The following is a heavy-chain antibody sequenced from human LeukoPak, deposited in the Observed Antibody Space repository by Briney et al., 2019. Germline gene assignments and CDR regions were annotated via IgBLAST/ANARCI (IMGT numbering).Heavy chain of an antibody. V-gene: IGHV3-23*01. J-gene: IGHJ4*02. D-gene: IGHD4-17*01. Sequence: GGSLRLSCAASGFTFSSYAMNWVGQAPGKGLEWVSAIGASGAYTFYADSVKGRFTISRDNSRNTLYLQMNGLRAEDTAVYYCAKRPTMTTVTTPSWRVCDSWGQGTLVTVSS. CDR1: GFTFSSYA. CDR3: AKRPTMTTVTTPSWRVCDS. CDR2: IGASGAYT.